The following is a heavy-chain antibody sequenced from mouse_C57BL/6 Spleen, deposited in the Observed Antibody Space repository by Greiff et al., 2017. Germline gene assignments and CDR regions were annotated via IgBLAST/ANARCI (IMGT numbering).Heavy chain of an antibody. J-gene: IGHJ1*03. Sequence: DVQLQESGPGMVKPSQSLSLTCTVTGYSITSGYDWHWIRHFPGNKLEWMGYISYSGSTNYNPSLKSRISITHDTSKNHFFLKLNSVTTEDTATYYCARDNYGSSWDWYFDVWGTGTTVTVSS. D-gene: IGHD1-1*01. CDR3: ARDNYGSSWDWYFDV. CDR1: GYSITSGYD. CDR2: ISYSGST. V-gene: IGHV3-1*01.